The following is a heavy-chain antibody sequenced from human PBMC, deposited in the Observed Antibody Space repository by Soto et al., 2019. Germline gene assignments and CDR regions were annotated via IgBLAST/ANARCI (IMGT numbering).Heavy chain of an antibody. CDR2: INWNSGSI. Sequence: DVQLVESGGGLVQPGRSLRLSCAASGFTFDDYAMHWVRQVPGKGLEWVSGINWNSGSIGYADSVKGRFAISRDNAKISLHLQMNSLRAEDTSFYYCVKDESVNWYSGHFRHWGQGTLVTVSS. V-gene: IGHV3-9*01. CDR3: VKDESVNWYSGHFRH. J-gene: IGHJ1*01. CDR1: GFTFDDYA. D-gene: IGHD1-26*01.